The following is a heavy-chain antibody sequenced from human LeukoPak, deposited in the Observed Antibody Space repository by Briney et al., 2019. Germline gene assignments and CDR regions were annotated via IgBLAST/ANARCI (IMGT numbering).Heavy chain of an antibody. V-gene: IGHV3-23*01. J-gene: IGHJ4*02. CDR2: ISGSGGST. Sequence: GGSLRLSCAASGFTFSSYAMSWVRQAPGKGLEWVSAISGSGGSTYYADSVKGRFTISRDNSKNTLYLQMNSLRAEDTAVYYCAKFLPTHIVVANYYFDYWGQRTLVTVSS. D-gene: IGHD2-21*01. CDR1: GFTFSSYA. CDR3: AKFLPTHIVVANYYFDY.